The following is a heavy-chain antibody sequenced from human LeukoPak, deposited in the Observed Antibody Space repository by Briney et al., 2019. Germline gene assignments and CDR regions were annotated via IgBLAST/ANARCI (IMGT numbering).Heavy chain of an antibody. Sequence: SVKVSCKASAGTFSSYAISWVRQAPGQGLEWMGRIIPILGIANYAQKFQGRVTITADKSTSTAYMELSSLRSEDTAVYYCARDRRGVRGVITSNWFDPWGQGTLVTVSS. CDR3: ARDRRGVRGVITSNWFDP. CDR2: IIPILGIA. CDR1: AGTFSSYA. D-gene: IGHD3-10*01. J-gene: IGHJ5*02. V-gene: IGHV1-69*04.